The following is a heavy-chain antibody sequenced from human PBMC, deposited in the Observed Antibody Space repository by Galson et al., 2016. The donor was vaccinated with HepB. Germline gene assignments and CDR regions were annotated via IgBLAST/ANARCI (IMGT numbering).Heavy chain of an antibody. CDR1: GFSLSTPGLC. CDR2: IDWNDDT. Sequence: PALVKPTQTLTLTCTFSGFSLSTPGLCVGWVRQPPGKALEWLARIDWNDDTYYSTSLKTRLTVSKDTSTNQVVLTMTNMDPVDTAPYYCAHFMTTMTTGYFDPWGQGTLVTVSS. CDR3: AHFMTTMTTGYFDP. V-gene: IGHV2-70*11. J-gene: IGHJ5*02. D-gene: IGHD4-17*01.